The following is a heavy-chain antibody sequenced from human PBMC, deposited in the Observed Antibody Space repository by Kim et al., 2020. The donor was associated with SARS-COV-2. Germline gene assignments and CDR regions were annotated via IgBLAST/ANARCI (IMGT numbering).Heavy chain of an antibody. Sequence: YAASVKGRFTISRDNAKNTLYLQMNSLRVEDTAVYYCARRAYSSGWWYFDYWGQGTLVTVSS. CDR3: ARRAYSSGWWYFDY. V-gene: IGHV3-74*01. J-gene: IGHJ4*02. D-gene: IGHD6-19*01.